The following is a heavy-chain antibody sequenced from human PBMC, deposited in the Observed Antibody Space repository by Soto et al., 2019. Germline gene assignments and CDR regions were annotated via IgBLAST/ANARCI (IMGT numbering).Heavy chain of an antibody. CDR2: ISGSGGST. J-gene: IGHJ6*02. D-gene: IGHD3-3*01. Sequence: GGSLRLSCAASGFTFSSYAMSWVRQAPGKGLEWVSAISGSGGSTYYADSVKGRFTISRDNSKNTLYLQMNSLRAEDTAVYYCAKVVTIFGVAPFYGMDVWGQGTTVTVSS. CDR1: GFTFSSYA. CDR3: AKVVTIFGVAPFYGMDV. V-gene: IGHV3-23*01.